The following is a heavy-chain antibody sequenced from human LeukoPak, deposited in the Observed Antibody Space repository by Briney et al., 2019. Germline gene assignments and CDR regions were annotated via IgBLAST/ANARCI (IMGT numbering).Heavy chain of an antibody. Sequence: GGSLRLSCAASGFTFDDYAMHWVRQAPGKGLEWVSGISWNSGSIGYADSVKGRFTISRDNAKNSLYLQMNSLRAEDTAVYYCAKDYDFWSGYFGYFDYWGQGTLVTVSS. V-gene: IGHV3-9*01. CDR3: AKDYDFWSGYFGYFDY. CDR1: GFTFDDYA. J-gene: IGHJ4*02. D-gene: IGHD3-3*01. CDR2: ISWNSGSI.